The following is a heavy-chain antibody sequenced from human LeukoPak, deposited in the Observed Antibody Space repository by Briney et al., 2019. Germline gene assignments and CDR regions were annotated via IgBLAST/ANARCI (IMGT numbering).Heavy chain of an antibody. CDR3: ARVHYDSSGYFS. D-gene: IGHD3-22*01. J-gene: IGHJ5*02. CDR2: IIPIFGTA. V-gene: IGHV1-69*13. Sequence: SVRVSCKASGGTFSSYAISWVRQAPGQGLEWMGGIIPIFGTANYAQKFQGRVTITADESTSTAYMELSSLRSEDTAVYYCARVHYDSSGYFSWGQGTLVTVSS. CDR1: GGTFSSYA.